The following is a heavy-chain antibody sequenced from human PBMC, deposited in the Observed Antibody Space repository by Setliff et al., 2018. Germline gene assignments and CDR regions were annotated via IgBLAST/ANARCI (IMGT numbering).Heavy chain of an antibody. CDR3: ASFFAYCGGDCHYRY. CDR1: RDHF. Sequence: GGSLRLSCTARRDHFIDWVRQAPGKGLEWVGRITNKPYDYTTQYAASVKGRFIISRNESKNSVNLLMNSLKTEDTAVYYCASFFAYCGGDCHYRYWGQGTLVTVSS. J-gene: IGHJ4*01. CDR2: ITNKPYDYTT. D-gene: IGHD2-21*02. V-gene: IGHV3-72*01.